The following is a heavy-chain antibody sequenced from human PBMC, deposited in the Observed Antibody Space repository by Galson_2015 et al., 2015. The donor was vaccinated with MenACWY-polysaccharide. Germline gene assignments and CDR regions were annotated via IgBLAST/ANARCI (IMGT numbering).Heavy chain of an antibody. CDR3: ARVSATGTVTFDY. J-gene: IGHJ4*02. CDR2: IYPADSDT. V-gene: IGHV5-51*03. D-gene: IGHD4-17*01. CDR1: GYSFTSNW. Sequence: QSGAEVKKPGESLKISCKGSGYSFTSNWLGWVRQMPGKGLEWMGIIYPADSDTRYSPSFQGQVTISADKSISTAYLQWSSLKASDTAVYSCARVSATGTVTFDYWGQGTLVPVSS.